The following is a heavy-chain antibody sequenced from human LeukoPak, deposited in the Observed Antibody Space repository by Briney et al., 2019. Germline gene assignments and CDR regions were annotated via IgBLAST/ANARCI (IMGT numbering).Heavy chain of an antibody. J-gene: IGHJ4*02. Sequence: GRSLRLSCAASGFTFNKYAMHWVRQAPGTGLEWVAVISYDGSNKYYADSVKGRFTISRDNSKNTLYLQMNSLRAEDTAVYYCAKDRIAAAGTHFDYWGQGTLVTVSS. D-gene: IGHD6-13*01. CDR1: GFTFNKYA. CDR3: AKDRIAAAGTHFDY. CDR2: ISYDGSNK. V-gene: IGHV3-30*18.